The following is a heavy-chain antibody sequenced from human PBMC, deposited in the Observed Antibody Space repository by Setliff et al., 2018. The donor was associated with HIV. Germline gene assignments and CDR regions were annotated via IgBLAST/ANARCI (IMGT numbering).Heavy chain of an antibody. CDR3: ARDCRVGWVFTYGMDV. CDR1: GFTFSSYT. J-gene: IGHJ6*02. CDR2: ISSRSYYI. D-gene: IGHD6-13*01. V-gene: IGHV3-21*01. Sequence: GGSLRLSCAASGFTFSSYTMNWVRQAPGKGLEWVSSISSRSYYIYYADSVKGRFTISRDNAKNSLFLQMNSLRAEDTAVYYCARDCRVGWVFTYGMDVWGQGTLVTVSS.